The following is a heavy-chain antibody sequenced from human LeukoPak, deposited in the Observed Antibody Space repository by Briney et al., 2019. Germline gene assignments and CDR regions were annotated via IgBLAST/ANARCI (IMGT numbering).Heavy chain of an antibody. CDR3: TRAAPFSNGRFDY. CDR1: GDSVSSNSDT. Sequence: SQTLSLTCAISGDSVSSNSDTWNWIRQSPSRGLEWLGRTYYRSKWYNDYAVSVKSRITINPDTSQNQFSLQLNSVTPEDTAVYYCTRAAPFSNGRFDYWGQGTLVTVSS. J-gene: IGHJ4*02. D-gene: IGHD6-19*01. CDR2: TYYRSKWYN. V-gene: IGHV6-1*01.